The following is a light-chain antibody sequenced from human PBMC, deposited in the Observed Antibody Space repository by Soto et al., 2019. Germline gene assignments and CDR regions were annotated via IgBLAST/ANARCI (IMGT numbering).Light chain of an antibody. CDR2: DVS. V-gene: IGLV2-11*01. CDR1: SSDVGDYNS. J-gene: IGLJ1*01. Sequence: QSALTQPRSVSGSPGQSVTVSCIGTSSDVGDYNSVSWYQQHPGKAPKLMIFDVSKRPSGVPDRFSGSTSVNSASLTISGLQADDEADYYCCLYIGATTYVFGTGTKVTVL. CDR3: CLYIGATTYV.